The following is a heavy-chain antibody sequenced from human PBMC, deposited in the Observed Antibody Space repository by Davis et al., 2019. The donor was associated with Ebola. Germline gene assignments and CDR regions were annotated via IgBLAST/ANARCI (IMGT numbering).Heavy chain of an antibody. CDR2: ISGSGVGT. D-gene: IGHD5-24*01. Sequence: GGSLRLSCAASGFTFSSYAMSWVRQAPGKGLEWVSTISGSGVGTYYADSVKGRFTISRDNSKNTLYLQMNSLGAEDAAVYFCARRDGYKIRDLFDYWGQGTLVTVSS. CDR1: GFTFSSYA. J-gene: IGHJ4*02. V-gene: IGHV3-23*01. CDR3: ARRDGYKIRDLFDY.